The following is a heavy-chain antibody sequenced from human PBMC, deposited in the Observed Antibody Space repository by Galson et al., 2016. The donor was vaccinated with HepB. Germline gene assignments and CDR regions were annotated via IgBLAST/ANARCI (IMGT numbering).Heavy chain of an antibody. CDR3: VTEGAGDMITFGGVIVAALV. J-gene: IGHJ1*01. D-gene: IGHD3-16*02. CDR1: GHSLSEVS. Sequence: SVKVSCKVSGHSLSEVSIHWVRQAPRKGLEWMGGFDPEEGERVFAQKFQGRVTMTEDTTTDTAYMELKNLKSEDTAVYYCVTEGAGDMITFGGVIVAALVWGQGTLVSVSS. V-gene: IGHV1-24*01. CDR2: FDPEEGER.